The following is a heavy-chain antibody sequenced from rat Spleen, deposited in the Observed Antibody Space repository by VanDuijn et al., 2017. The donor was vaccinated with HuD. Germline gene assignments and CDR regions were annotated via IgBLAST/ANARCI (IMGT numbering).Heavy chain of an antibody. CDR3: TTVRWGDY. CDR1: GFTFSNYD. CDR2: ISPNGGST. D-gene: IGHD1-12*02. J-gene: IGHJ2*01. Sequence: EVQLVESGGGLVQPGRSLKLSCAASGFTFSNYDMAWVRQAPTKGLEWVASISPNGGSTYYRDSVKGRFTISRDNAEGTLYLQMDSLRSEDTATYYCTTVRWGDYWGQGVMVTVSS. V-gene: IGHV5-27*01.